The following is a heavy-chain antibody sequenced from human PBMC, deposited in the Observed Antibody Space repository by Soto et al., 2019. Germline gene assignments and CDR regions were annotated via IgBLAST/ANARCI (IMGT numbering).Heavy chain of an antibody. CDR2: IYYSVIT. CDR3: ARLEQLGFDY. CDR1: CGSISSYY. Sequence: SETLSLTCTVACGSISSYYWSWIRQPPGNGLYCIGYIYYSVITNXXPSLKSQXXISVDTSKNHXSLKLXSVTAAYTAVYYCARLEQLGFDYWCQGTLVTVS. J-gene: IGHJ4*02. D-gene: IGHD6-13*01. V-gene: IGHV4-59*08.